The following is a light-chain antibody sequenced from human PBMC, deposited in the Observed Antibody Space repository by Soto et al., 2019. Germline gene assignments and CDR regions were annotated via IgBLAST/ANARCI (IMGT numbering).Light chain of an antibody. V-gene: IGLV2-14*01. J-gene: IGLJ1*01. CDR1: SSDVGAYNY. CDR2: DVS. Sequence: QSALTQPASVSGSPGQSITISCTGTSSDVGAYNYVSWYQQHPGKAPKLMIYDVSNRPSGVSTRFSGSKSGNTASLTISGLQAEDEADYYCGSYTTSSTCVFGSGTKLTVL. CDR3: GSYTTSSTCV.